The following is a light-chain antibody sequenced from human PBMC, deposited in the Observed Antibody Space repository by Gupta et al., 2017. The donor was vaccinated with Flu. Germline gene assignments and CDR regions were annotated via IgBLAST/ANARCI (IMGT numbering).Light chain of an antibody. CDR1: QSLLHSNGYKY. CDR2: LGS. V-gene: IGKV2-28*01. Sequence: DIVMTQSPLSLPVTPGDPASISCRSSQSLLHSNGYKYLDWYLQKPGQSPQLLIYLGSSRASGVPDRFSGSGSGTDFTLKISRVEAEDVGVYYCMQVLQTPLTFGQGTRLEI. J-gene: IGKJ5*01. CDR3: MQVLQTPLT.